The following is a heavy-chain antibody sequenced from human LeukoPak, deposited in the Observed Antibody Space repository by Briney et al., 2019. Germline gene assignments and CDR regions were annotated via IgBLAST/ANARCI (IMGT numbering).Heavy chain of an antibody. CDR3: ARSIAARYNWFDP. D-gene: IGHD6-6*01. Sequence: SETLSLTCTGSGGSISSYYWSWLRQPAGKGLEWIGRIYTSGSTNYNPSLKSRVTMSADTSKNQFSLKLSSVTAADPAVYYCARSIAARYNWFDPWGQGTLVTVSS. CDR1: GGSISSYY. V-gene: IGHV4-4*07. J-gene: IGHJ5*02. CDR2: IYTSGST.